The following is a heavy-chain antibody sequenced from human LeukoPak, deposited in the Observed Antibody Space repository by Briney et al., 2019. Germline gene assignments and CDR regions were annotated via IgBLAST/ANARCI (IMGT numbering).Heavy chain of an antibody. D-gene: IGHD5-12*01. CDR3: ARGSGYDPLYYFDY. CDR2: IKQDGSEK. CDR1: GFTFSSYW. J-gene: IGHJ4*02. V-gene: IGHV3-7*01. Sequence: PGGSLRLSCAASGFTFSSYWMSWVRQAPGKGLEWVANIKQDGSEKYYVDSVKGRFTISRDNAKNPLYLQMNSLRAEDTAVYYCARGSGYDPLYYFDYWGQGTLVTVSS.